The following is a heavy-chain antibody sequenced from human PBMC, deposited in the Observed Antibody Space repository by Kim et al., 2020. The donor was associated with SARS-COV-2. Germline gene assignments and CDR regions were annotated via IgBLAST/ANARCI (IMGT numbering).Heavy chain of an antibody. CDR3: ARDGVGSPIAAAGRVVDY. D-gene: IGHD6-13*01. Sequence: SETLSLTCTVSGGSISSSSYYWGWIRQPPGKGLEWIGSIYYSGSTYYNPSLKSRVTISVDTSKNQFSLKLSSVTAADTAVYYCARDGVGSPIAAAGRVVDYWGQGTLVTVSS. CDR1: GGSISSSSYY. CDR2: IYYSGST. V-gene: IGHV4-39*02. J-gene: IGHJ4*02.